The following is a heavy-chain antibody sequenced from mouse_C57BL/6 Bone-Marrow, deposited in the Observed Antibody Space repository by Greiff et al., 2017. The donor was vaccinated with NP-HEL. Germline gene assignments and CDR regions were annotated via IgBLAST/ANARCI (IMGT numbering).Heavy chain of an antibody. D-gene: IGHD1-1*01. Sequence: DVKLVESGGDLVKPGGSLKLSCAASGFTFSSYGMSWVRQTPDKRLEWVATISSGGSYTYYPDSVKGRFTISRDNAKNTLYLQMSSLKSEDTAMYYCASPYYYGSSYDWYFDVWGTGTTVTVSS. CDR2: ISSGGSYT. V-gene: IGHV5-6*02. J-gene: IGHJ1*03. CDR1: GFTFSSYG. CDR3: ASPYYYGSSYDWYFDV.